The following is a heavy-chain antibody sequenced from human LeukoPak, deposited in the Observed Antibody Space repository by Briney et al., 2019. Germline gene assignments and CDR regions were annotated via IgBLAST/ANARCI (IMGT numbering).Heavy chain of an antibody. Sequence: PSETLSLTCTVSGGSISSGGYYWSWIRQHPGTGLEWIGYIYYSGSTYYNPSLKSRVTISVDTSKNQFSLKLSSVTAADTAVYYCARESGFGVVTDDAFDIWGQGTMVTVSS. D-gene: IGHD3-3*01. V-gene: IGHV4-31*03. CDR2: IYYSGST. CDR1: GGSISSGGYY. CDR3: ARESGFGVVTDDAFDI. J-gene: IGHJ3*02.